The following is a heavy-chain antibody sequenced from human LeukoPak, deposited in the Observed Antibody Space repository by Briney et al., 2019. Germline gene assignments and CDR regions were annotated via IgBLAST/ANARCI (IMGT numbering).Heavy chain of an antibody. J-gene: IGHJ5*02. D-gene: IGHD2-2*01. CDR1: GFTFSSYS. V-gene: IGHV3-21*04. Sequence: GGSLRLSCAASGFTFSSYSMNWVRQAPGKGLEWVSSISSSSSYIYYADSVKGRFTISRDNSKNTLYLQMDSLRAEDTAVYYCAKRSSTSKDNWFDPWGQGTLVTVSS. CDR3: AKRSSTSKDNWFDP. CDR2: ISSSSSYI.